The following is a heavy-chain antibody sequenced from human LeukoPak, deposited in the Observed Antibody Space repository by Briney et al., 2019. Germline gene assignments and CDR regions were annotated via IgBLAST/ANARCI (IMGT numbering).Heavy chain of an antibody. V-gene: IGHV3-23*01. CDR2: ISGSGGST. D-gene: IGHD1-26*01. CDR3: AKEHYSGSYYDY. CDR1: GFTFSSSA. J-gene: IGHJ4*02. Sequence: GGSLRLSCAASGFTFSSSATNWVRQAPGKGLEWVSVISGSGGSTYYADSVKGRFTISRDTSKNTLYLQVNSLRAEDTAIYYCAKEHYSGSYYDYWGQGTLVTVSS.